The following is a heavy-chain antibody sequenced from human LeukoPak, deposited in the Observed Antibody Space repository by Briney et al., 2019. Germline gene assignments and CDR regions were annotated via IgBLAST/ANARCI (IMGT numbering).Heavy chain of an antibody. V-gene: IGHV5-51*01. CDR2: IYPGDSDT. D-gene: IGHD3-9*01. CDR3: ARHPTYYDILTGYYLGTSFDY. J-gene: IGHJ4*02. Sequence: GESLKISCKGSGYSFTSYWIGWVRQMPGKGLEWMGIIYPGDSDTRYSPSFQGQVTISADKSISTAYLQWSSLKASDTAMYYCARHPTYYDILTGYYLGTSFDYWGQGTLVTVSS. CDR1: GYSFTSYW.